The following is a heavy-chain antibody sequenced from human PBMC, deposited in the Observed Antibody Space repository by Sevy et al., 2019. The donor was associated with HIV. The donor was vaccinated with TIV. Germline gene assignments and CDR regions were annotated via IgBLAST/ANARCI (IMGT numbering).Heavy chain of an antibody. J-gene: IGHJ6*02. V-gene: IGHV1-18*01. D-gene: IGHD3-22*01. Sequence: ASVKVSCKASGYTFTSYGISWVRQAPGQGLEWMGWISAYNGNTNYAQKLQGRVTMTTDTSTSTAYMELRSLRSDDTALYYCARDRGPGYYYDSSGYPYYYGMDVWGQGTTVTVSS. CDR3: ARDRGPGYYYDSSGYPYYYGMDV. CDR2: ISAYNGNT. CDR1: GYTFTSYG.